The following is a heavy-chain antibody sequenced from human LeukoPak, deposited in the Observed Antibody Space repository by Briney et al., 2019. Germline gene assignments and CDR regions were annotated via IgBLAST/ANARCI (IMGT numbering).Heavy chain of an antibody. D-gene: IGHD2-2*01. CDR1: GFTVSSNY. J-gene: IGHJ6*03. Sequence: PGGSLRLSCAAFGFTVSSNYMNWVRQAPGKGLEWVSVIYTGDNTYYADSVKGRFTISRDKSKNTLYLQMNSLRAEDTAVYYCTRDSSSDTSSYYYMDVWGKGTTVTVSS. V-gene: IGHV3-53*01. CDR3: TRDSSSDTSSYYYMDV. CDR2: IYTGDNT.